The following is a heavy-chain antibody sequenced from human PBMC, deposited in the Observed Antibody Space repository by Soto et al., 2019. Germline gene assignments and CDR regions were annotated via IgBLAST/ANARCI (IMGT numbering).Heavy chain of an antibody. CDR1: GYTFTGYY. J-gene: IGHJ5*02. CDR3: ARGPVNYYGSGSYYNGGWFDP. D-gene: IGHD3-10*01. V-gene: IGHV1-8*02. Sequence: ASVKVSCKASGYTFTGYYMHWVRQAPGQGLEWMGWINPNSGNTGYAQKFQGRVTMTRNTSISTAYMELSSLRSEDTAVYYCARGPVNYYGSGSYYNGGWFDPWGQGTLVTVSS. CDR2: INPNSGNT.